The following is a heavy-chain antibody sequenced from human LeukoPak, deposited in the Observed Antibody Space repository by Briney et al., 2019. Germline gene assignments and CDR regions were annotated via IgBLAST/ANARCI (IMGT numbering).Heavy chain of an antibody. CDR1: GFTFSSYS. J-gene: IGHJ4*02. D-gene: IGHD6-19*01. CDR2: ISSSSYI. V-gene: IGHV3-21*01. CDR3: ARDLIAVVDY. Sequence: GGSLRLSCAASGFTFSSYSMNWVRQAPGKGLEWVSSISSSSYIYYADSVKGRFTISRDNAKNSLYLRMNSLRAEDTAVYYCARDLIAVVDYWGQGTLVTVSS.